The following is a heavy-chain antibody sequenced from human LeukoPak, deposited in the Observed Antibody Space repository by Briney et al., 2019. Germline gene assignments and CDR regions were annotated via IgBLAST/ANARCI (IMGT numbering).Heavy chain of an antibody. CDR3: ARDQWLPPNDAFDI. D-gene: IGHD6-19*01. CDR2: ISAYNGNT. J-gene: IGHJ3*02. V-gene: IGHV1-18*01. CDR1: GYTFTSYG. Sequence: ASVTVSCKASGYTFTSYGISWVRQAPGQGLEWMGWISAYNGNTNYAQKLQGRVTMTTDTSTSTAYMELRSLRSDDTAVYYCARDQWLPPNDAFDIWGQGTMVTVSS.